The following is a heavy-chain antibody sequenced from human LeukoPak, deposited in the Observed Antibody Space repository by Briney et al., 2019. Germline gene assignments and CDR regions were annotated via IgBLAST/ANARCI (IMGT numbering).Heavy chain of an antibody. D-gene: IGHD3-22*01. V-gene: IGHV1-2*02. Sequence: GASVKVSCKTSGYTFSGYYMHWVRQAPGQGLEWMGWINPNSGGTNYAQKFQGRVTMTRDTSISTAYMELSRLTSDETAVYYCATAKVYYYDSSGYFRYYFDYWGQGTLVTVSS. CDR3: ATAKVYYYDSSGYFRYYFDY. J-gene: IGHJ4*02. CDR2: INPNSGGT. CDR1: GYTFSGYY.